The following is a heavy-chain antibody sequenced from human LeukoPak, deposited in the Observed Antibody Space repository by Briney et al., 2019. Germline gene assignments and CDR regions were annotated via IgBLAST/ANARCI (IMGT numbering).Heavy chain of an antibody. CDR3: ARGDLYGDYVILN. J-gene: IGHJ4*02. D-gene: IGHD4-17*01. Sequence: GGSLRLSGAASGFTFSSCGMHGGREAPGKGLEGVAVIWYDGSHQYYADSVKGGFTISRDNSKNTLYLQMNSLRGEDTAVYYCARGDLYGDYVILNWGQGTLVTVSS. CDR1: GFTFSSCG. V-gene: IGHV3-33*01. CDR2: IWYDGSHQ.